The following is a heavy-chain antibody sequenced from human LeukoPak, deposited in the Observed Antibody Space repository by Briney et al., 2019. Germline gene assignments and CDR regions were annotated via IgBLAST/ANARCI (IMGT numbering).Heavy chain of an antibody. CDR1: GGTFSSYA. Sequence: GASVKVSCKASGGTFSSYAISWVRQAPGQGLEWMGRIIPILGIANYAQKFQGRVTITADKSTSTAYMELSSLRSEDTAVYYCARFLYRFGYYFDYWGQGTLVTVSS. V-gene: IGHV1-69*04. CDR2: IIPILGIA. J-gene: IGHJ4*02. CDR3: ARFLYRFGYYFDY. D-gene: IGHD3-10*01.